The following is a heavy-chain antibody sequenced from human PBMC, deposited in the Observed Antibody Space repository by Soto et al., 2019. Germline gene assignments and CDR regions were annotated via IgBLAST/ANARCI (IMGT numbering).Heavy chain of an antibody. J-gene: IGHJ6*02. CDR3: AREGVAARPYYDYYYGMDV. Sequence: ASVKVSCKASGYTFTSYGISWVRQAPGQGLEWMGWISAYNGNTNYAQKLQGRVTMTTDTSTSTAYMELRSLRSDDTAVYYCAREGVAARPYYDYYYGMDVWGQGTTVTVSS. V-gene: IGHV1-18*01. D-gene: IGHD6-6*01. CDR1: GYTFTSYG. CDR2: ISAYNGNT.